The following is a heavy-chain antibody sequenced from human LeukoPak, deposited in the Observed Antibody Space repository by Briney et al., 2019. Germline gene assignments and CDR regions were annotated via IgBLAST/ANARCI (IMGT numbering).Heavy chain of an antibody. J-gene: IGHJ4*02. Sequence: GGSLRLSCTASGFTSGDYWMSWLRQAPGKGLEWVINISPDGREKYFVDSVKDRFTISRDNAKNSLYLQMNSLRAEDTAVYYCARCRFSGTSCDFDSWGQGTLVIVSS. CDR3: ARCRFSGTSCDFDS. CDR1: GFTSGDYW. D-gene: IGHD2-2*01. CDR2: ISPDGREK. V-gene: IGHV3-7*01.